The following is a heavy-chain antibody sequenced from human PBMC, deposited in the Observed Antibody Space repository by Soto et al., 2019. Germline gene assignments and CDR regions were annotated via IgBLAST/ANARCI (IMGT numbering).Heavy chain of an antibody. CDR3: ARAARD. CDR2: SYYSGIT. Sequence: QGQLQESGPGLVKPSQTLSLTCTVSGGSISSGGYYWTWIRQHPGKGLEWIGYSYYSGITYYNPSLKSRVTTSVDTAKNQFALKPRSVTAADTAVYYCARAARDWAQGTLVTVSS. V-gene: IGHV4-31*03. CDR1: GGSISSGGYY. J-gene: IGHJ4*02.